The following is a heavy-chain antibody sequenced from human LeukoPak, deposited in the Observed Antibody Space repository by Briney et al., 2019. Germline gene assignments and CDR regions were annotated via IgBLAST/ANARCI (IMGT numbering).Heavy chain of an antibody. V-gene: IGHV1-24*01. CDR3: ATVGDSSGYWHSYYYYYGMDV. Sequence: ASVKVSCKVSGYTLTELSMHWVRQAPGKGLEWMGGFDPEDGETIYAQKFQGRVTMTEDTSTDTAYMELSSLRSEDTAVYYCATVGDSSGYWHSYYYYYGMDVWGQGTTVTVSS. D-gene: IGHD3-22*01. CDR2: FDPEDGET. J-gene: IGHJ6*02. CDR1: GYTLTELS.